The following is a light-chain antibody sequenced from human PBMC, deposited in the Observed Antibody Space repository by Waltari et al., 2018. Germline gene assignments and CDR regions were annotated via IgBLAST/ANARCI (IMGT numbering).Light chain of an antibody. CDR1: QGISSD. CDR3: QQSKIWPA. CDR2: GAS. J-gene: IGKJ1*01. Sequence: EIVMTQSPATLSVSPGERATLSCRASQGISSDLAWYQQKPGQDPRLLIFGASTRATGVPARFSGSGSGTEFTLTISSLQSEDFGVYYCQQSKIWPAFGQGTKVEIK. V-gene: IGKV3-15*01.